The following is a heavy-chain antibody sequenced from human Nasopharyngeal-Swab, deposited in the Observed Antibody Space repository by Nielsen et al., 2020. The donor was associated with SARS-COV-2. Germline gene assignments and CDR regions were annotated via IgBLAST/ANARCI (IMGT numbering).Heavy chain of an antibody. J-gene: IGHJ4*02. Sequence: ASVKVSCKASGYTFTSYDINWVRQATGQGLEWMGWMNPNSGNTGYAQKFQGRVTMTRNTSISTAYMELSSLRSEDTAVYYCARGRDTIFGVVITNFDYWGQGTLVTSSS. CDR2: MNPNSGNT. D-gene: IGHD3-3*01. CDR3: ARGRDTIFGVVITNFDY. V-gene: IGHV1-8*01. CDR1: GYTFTSYD.